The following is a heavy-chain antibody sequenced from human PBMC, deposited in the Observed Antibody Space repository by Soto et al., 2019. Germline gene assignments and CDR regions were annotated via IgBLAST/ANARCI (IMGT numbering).Heavy chain of an antibody. CDR3: AGNYYDSSGSYYGPGD. V-gene: IGHV3-30-3*01. Sequence: PGGSLILSCAASGFTFSSYAMHWVRQAPGKGLEWVAVISYDGSNKYYADSVKGRFTISRDNSKNTLYLQMNSLRAEDTAVYYCAGNYYDSSGSYYGPGDWGQGNMVTVS. CDR2: ISYDGSNK. J-gene: IGHJ4*02. D-gene: IGHD3-22*01. CDR1: GFTFSSYA.